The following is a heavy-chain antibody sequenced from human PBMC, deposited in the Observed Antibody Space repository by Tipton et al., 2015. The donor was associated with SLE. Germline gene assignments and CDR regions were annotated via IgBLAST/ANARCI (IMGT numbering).Heavy chain of an antibody. D-gene: IGHD1-1*01. CDR2: IFHTGSA. Sequence: LRLSCTISGITPDEYAMHWVRQAPGKGLGWIAYIFHTGSAYYNPSLESRATISVDTSKNQFSLELRSVTAADTGMYYCAREVNVADDSDAFDIWGRGTVVTVS. CDR1: GITPDEYA. J-gene: IGHJ3*02. CDR3: AREVNVADDSDAFDI. V-gene: IGHV4-31*02.